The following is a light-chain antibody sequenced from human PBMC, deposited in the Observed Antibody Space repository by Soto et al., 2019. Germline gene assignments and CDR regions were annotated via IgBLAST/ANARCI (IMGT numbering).Light chain of an antibody. CDR1: SSNIGNNF. J-gene: IGLJ7*01. Sequence: QSVLTQPPSVSGTPGQRVTISCSGSSSNIGNNFVYWYQHLPGAAPTLVVYSDNHRPSGVPVRFSGSKSGTSASLTISGLRSEDEATYYCATWDDSLSGFVVFGGGTQLTFL. CDR3: ATWDDSLSGFVV. V-gene: IGLV1-47*01. CDR2: SDN.